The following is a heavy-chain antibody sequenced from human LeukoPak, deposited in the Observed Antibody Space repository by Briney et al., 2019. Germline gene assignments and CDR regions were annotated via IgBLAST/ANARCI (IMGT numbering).Heavy chain of an antibody. V-gene: IGHV3-74*01. Sequence: GGSLSLSRASSGFTLNNYFMHGVRHAPGKGLVWVSRITSDGSGTNYADSVKGRFTISRDNAKNTLYLQMNSLRVEDTAVYYCVNLGYCTTSSCQPWGQGTLVTVSS. CDR1: GFTLNNYF. D-gene: IGHD2-2*01. CDR3: VNLGYCTTSSCQP. J-gene: IGHJ4*02. CDR2: ITSDGSGT.